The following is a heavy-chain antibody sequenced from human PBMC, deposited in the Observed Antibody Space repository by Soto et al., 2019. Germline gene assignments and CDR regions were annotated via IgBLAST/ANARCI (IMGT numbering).Heavy chain of an antibody. J-gene: IGHJ5*02. CDR2: IYYSGST. D-gene: IGHD2-2*01. V-gene: IGHV4-31*03. CDR1: GGSISSGGYY. CDR3: ARVGGDIVVVPAALSSFWFDP. Sequence: PSETLSLTCTVSGGSISSGGYYWSWIRQHPGKGLEWIGYIYYSGSTYYNPSLKSRVTISVDTSKNQFSLKLSSVTAADTAVYYCARVGGDIVVVPAALSSFWFDPWGQGTLVTVSS.